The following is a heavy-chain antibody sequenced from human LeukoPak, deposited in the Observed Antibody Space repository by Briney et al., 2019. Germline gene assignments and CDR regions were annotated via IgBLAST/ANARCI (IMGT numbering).Heavy chain of an antibody. Sequence: PGGSLRLSCAASGFTFSTYEMNWVRQAPGKGLEWLSYISRSGSTIYYADPVKGRFTISRDNAKNSLYLQMNSLRAEDTAVYYCAGGETTYFYDSSGPMNYWGQGTLVTVSS. CDR3: AGGETTYFYDSSGPMNY. CDR1: GFTFSTYE. V-gene: IGHV3-48*03. D-gene: IGHD3-22*01. J-gene: IGHJ4*02. CDR2: ISRSGSTI.